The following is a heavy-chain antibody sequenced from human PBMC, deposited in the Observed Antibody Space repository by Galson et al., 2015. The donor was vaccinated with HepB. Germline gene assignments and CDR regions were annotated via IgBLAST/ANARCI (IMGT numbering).Heavy chain of an antibody. J-gene: IGHJ3*02. CDR1: GGTFSSYA. D-gene: IGHD3-10*01. Sequence: SVKVSCKVSGGTFSSYAISWVRQAPGQGLEWMGRIIPILGIANYAQKFQGRVTITADKSTSTAYMELSSLRSEDTAVYYCARASSSMVRGVIVAFDIWGQGTMVTVSS. V-gene: IGHV1-69*04. CDR2: IIPILGIA. CDR3: ARASSSMVRGVIVAFDI.